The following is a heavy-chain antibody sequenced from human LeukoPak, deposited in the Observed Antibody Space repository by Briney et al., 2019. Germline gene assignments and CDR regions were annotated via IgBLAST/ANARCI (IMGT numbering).Heavy chain of an antibody. CDR2: ISSSSSYT. D-gene: IGHD5-24*01. V-gene: IGHV3-21*01. J-gene: IGHJ4*02. CDR3: ARARNYDFDY. Sequence: PGGSLRLSCAASGFTFSSYSMNWVRQAPGKGLEWVSSISSSSSYTYYADSVKGRFTISRDNAKNSLYLQMNSLRAEDTAVYYCARARNYDFDYWGQGTLVTVSS. CDR1: GFTFSSYS.